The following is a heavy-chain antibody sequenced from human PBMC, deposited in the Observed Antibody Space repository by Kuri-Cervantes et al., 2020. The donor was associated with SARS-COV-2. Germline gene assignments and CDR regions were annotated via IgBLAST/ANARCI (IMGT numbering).Heavy chain of an antibody. D-gene: IGHD6-19*01. CDR1: GGSISSSSYY. CDR2: IHYSGNT. J-gene: IGHJ6*03. CDR3: ARLRRHNNGWFATGYYMDV. Sequence: GSLRLSCTVSGGSISSSSYYWGWIRQPPGKGLQWIGTIHYSGNTYYNSSLKSRVTISVDPSKNQFPLNLTSVTAADTAVYYCARLRRHNNGWFATGYYMDVWGKGTTVTVSS. V-gene: IGHV4-39*01.